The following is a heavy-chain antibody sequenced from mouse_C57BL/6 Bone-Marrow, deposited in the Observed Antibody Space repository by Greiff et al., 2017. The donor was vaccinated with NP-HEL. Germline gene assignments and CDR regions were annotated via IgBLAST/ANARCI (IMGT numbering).Heavy chain of an antibody. CDR2: IYPSDSET. Sequence: VQLQQPGAELVRPGSSVKLSCKASGYTFTSYWMDWVKQRPGQGLEWIGNIYPSDSETHYNQKFKDKATLTVDKSSSTAYMQLSSLTSEDSAVYYCARRDLGSSLDYWGQGTTLTVSS. J-gene: IGHJ2*01. V-gene: IGHV1-61*01. CDR3: ARRDLGSSLDY. CDR1: GYTFTSYW. D-gene: IGHD1-1*01.